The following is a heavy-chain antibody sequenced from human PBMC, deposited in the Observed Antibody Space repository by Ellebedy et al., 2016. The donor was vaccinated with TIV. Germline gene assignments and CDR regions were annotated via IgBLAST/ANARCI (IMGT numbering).Heavy chain of an antibody. J-gene: IGHJ4*02. CDR2: IYYSGST. D-gene: IGHD3-22*01. V-gene: IGHV4-39*07. CDR1: GGPISSRTYY. CDR3: ARDNYSNTRGYYYFPPYAFDS. Sequence: SETLSLXXTVSGGPISSRTYYWGWIRQPPGKGLEWIGSIYYSGSTYYNPSLKTRVTISIDTSSNQFSLKLSPVTAADTAVYYCARDNYSNTRGYYYFPPYAFDSWGQGTLVTVSS.